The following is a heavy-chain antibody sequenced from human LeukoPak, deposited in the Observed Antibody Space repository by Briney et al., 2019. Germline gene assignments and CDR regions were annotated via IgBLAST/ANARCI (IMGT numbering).Heavy chain of an antibody. V-gene: IGHV4-59*01. D-gene: IGHD2-21*01. CDR1: GGSISRYY. CDR2: IYYSGSN. J-gene: IGHJ3*02. Sequence: TPSETLSLTCTVSGGSISRYYWSWIRQPPGKGLEWIGDIYYSGSNNYNPSLKSRVTISVDTSKNQFSLKLSSVTAADAAVYYCARVAGIHIVVERRAFDIWGQGTMVTVSS. CDR3: ARVAGIHIVVERRAFDI.